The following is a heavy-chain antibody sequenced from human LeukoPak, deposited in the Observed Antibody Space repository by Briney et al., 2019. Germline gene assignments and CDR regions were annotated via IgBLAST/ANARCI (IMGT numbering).Heavy chain of an antibody. Sequence: ASVKVSCKASGGTFSSYAISWVRQAPGHGLEWMGGIIPIFGTANYAQKFQGRVTITADESTSTAYMELSSLRSEDTAVYYCARGRDPYDSSGYYFYYWGQGTLVTVSS. CDR1: GGTFSSYA. V-gene: IGHV1-69*13. D-gene: IGHD3-22*01. CDR2: IIPIFGTA. CDR3: ARGRDPYDSSGYYFYY. J-gene: IGHJ4*02.